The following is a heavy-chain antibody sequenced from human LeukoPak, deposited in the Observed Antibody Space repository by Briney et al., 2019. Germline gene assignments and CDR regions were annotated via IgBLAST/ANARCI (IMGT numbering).Heavy chain of an antibody. CDR1: GFSSSSYA. J-gene: IGHJ6*03. D-gene: IGHD2-2*01. V-gene: IGHV3-49*04. CDR3: TATEGYQLLSRNYYYYMDV. CDR2: IRSKAYGGTT. Sequence: GGSLRLSCTVSGFSSSSYAMSWVRRAPGKGLEWVGFIRSKAYGGTTEYAASVKGRFTISRDDSKSIAYLQMNSLKTEDTAVYYCTATEGYQLLSRNYYYYMDVWGKGPRSPSP.